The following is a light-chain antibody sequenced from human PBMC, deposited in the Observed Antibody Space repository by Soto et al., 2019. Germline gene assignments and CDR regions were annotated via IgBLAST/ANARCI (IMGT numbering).Light chain of an antibody. V-gene: IGKV3-20*01. CDR3: QQYDSSPIP. J-gene: IGKJ5*01. Sequence: EVMLSLSPATLSLSPGERATLSCRASQSVSSYLAWYQQKPGQAPSLLIYGASRRATGIPDRFSGSGSGTDFTLTISRLEPEDFAVYYCQQYDSSPIPFGQGTRPAVK. CDR1: QSVSSY. CDR2: GAS.